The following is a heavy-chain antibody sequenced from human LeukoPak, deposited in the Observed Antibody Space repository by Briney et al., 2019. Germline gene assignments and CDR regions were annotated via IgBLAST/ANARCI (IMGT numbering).Heavy chain of an antibody. J-gene: IGHJ4*02. D-gene: IGHD3-22*01. V-gene: IGHV1-46*01. CDR1: GYTFTSYY. CDR2: INPSGGSI. Sequence: VASVKVSCKASGYTFTSYYMHWVRQAPRQGLEWMGIINPSGGSISYAQKFQGTVTMTRDTSTSTVYMELSSLRSEDTAVYYCARSGAQDYYDTSGYPRITFDYWGQGTLVAVSS. CDR3: ARSGAQDYYDTSGYPRITFDY.